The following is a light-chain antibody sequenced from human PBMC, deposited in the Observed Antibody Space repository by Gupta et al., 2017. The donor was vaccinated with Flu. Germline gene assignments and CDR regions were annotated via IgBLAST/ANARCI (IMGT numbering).Light chain of an antibody. CDR2: KDS. CDR3: QSADSSGTSRV. Sequence: GQTARITCSGDALPKQYAYWYQPKPGQSPVLVIYKDSERPSGIPERFSGSSSGTTVTLTISGVQAEDEADYYCQSADSSGTSRVFGGGTKLTVL. CDR1: ALPKQY. J-gene: IGLJ3*02. V-gene: IGLV3-25*03.